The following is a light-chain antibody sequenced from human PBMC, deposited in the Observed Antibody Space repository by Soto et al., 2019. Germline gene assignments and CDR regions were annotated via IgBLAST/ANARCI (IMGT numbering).Light chain of an antibody. CDR1: QTVRRY. J-gene: IGKJ2*01. CDR2: DAS. V-gene: IGKV3-11*01. Sequence: EVVLTQSPATLSLSPWERATLSCRASQTVRRYFAWYQQKPGQVPRLLIFDASNRATGIPARFGGSGSGTVFTLTIISIEHEDFAFCYCQQRSIWPPEYTFGQGTILEIK. CDR3: QQRSIWPPEYT.